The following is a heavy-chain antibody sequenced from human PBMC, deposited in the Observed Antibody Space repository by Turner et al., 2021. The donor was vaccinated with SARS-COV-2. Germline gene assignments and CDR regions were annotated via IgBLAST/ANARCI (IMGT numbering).Heavy chain of an antibody. V-gene: IGHV3-48*01. CDR3: ASPFDY. J-gene: IGHJ4*02. CDR2: IDSSSSTI. Sequence: EVHLVASGGGLVQPGGSLRLSCVASGFTVSTYSMNWVRQAPGKGLGWVSYIDSSSSTIYYADSEKGRFTISRDNAKNSLYLQMNSLRADDTAVYYCASPFDYWGQGTLVTVSS. CDR1: GFTVSTYS.